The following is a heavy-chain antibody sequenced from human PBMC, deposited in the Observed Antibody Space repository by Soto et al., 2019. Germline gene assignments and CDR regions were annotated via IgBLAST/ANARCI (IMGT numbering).Heavy chain of an antibody. CDR2: VSHDRRNT. D-gene: IGHD6-19*01. V-gene: IGHV3-30*18. J-gene: IGHJ4*02. CDR3: AKWGRQWLVTSDFNY. CDR1: GFTFSDYA. Sequence: VQLVESGGGVVQPGRSLRLSCAASGFTFSDYAMHWVRQAPGKGLEWVAVVSHDRRNTHYADSVKGRFTISRDSSKNTVSLEMTSLRAEDTAVYYCAKWGRQWLVTSDFNYWCQGALVTVSS.